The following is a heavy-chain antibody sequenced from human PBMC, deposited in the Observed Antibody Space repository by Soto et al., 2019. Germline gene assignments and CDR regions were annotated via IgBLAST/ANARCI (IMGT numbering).Heavy chain of an antibody. CDR1: GFTFSSYA. Sequence: GGSLRLSCAASGFTFSSYAMSWVRQAPGKGLEWVSAISGSGGSTYYVDSVKGRFTISRDNSKNTLYLQMNSLRAEDTAVYYCAKTPHTVTTSCIDYWGQGTLVTVSS. V-gene: IGHV3-23*01. D-gene: IGHD4-17*01. J-gene: IGHJ4*02. CDR2: ISGSGGST. CDR3: AKTPHTVTTSCIDY.